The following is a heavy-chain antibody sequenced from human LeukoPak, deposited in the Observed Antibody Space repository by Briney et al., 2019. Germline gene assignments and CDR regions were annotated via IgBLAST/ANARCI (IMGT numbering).Heavy chain of an antibody. V-gene: IGHV4-34*01. CDR2: INHSGST. J-gene: IGHJ4*02. CDR3: ATYGSGREGTPNY. Sequence: SETLSLNCAVYGGSFSGYYWSWSRQPPGKGLEWIGEINHSGSTNYNPSLKSRVTISVDTSKNQFSLKLSSVTAADTAVYYCATYGSGREGTPNYWGQGTLVTVSS. D-gene: IGHD3-10*01. CDR1: GGSFSGYY.